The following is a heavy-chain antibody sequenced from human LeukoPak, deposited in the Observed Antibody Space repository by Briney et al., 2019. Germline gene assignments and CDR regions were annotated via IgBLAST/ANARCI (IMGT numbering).Heavy chain of an antibody. CDR1: GFTFSNYE. Sequence: PGGSLRLSCAGSGFTFSNYEMHWVRQVAGGGPEWVSAIGIGGDTFYTGSVKGRFTISRENAKNSFFLQMNSLSAGDTALYYCVRERSGTSSDGFDIWGQGTMVTVSS. CDR3: VRERSGTSSDGFDI. CDR2: IGIGGDT. D-gene: IGHD1-26*01. J-gene: IGHJ3*02. V-gene: IGHV3-13*01.